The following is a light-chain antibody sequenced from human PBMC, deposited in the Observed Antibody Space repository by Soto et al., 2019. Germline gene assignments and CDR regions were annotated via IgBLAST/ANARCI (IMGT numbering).Light chain of an antibody. CDR1: QSIISY. J-gene: IGKJ4*01. CDR2: AAS. Sequence: DIQMTQSPSSLSASVGDRVIITCRASQSIISYLNWYQQKPGKAPNLLIYAASSLQSGVPSRFSGSGSGTDFTLTISSLQPEDFATYYCQQANSFPLTFGGGTKVDIK. CDR3: QQANSFPLT. V-gene: IGKV1-39*01.